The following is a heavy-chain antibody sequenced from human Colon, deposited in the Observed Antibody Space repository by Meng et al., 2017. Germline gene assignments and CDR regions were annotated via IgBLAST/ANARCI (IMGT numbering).Heavy chain of an antibody. CDR2: INHSGST. V-gene: IGHV4-34*01. CDR3: ARGKAYGSGSSPPYFDY. J-gene: IGHJ4*01. D-gene: IGHD3-10*01. CDR1: GGSFSGYY. Sequence: SETLSLTCAVYGGSFSGYYWRWIRQPPGKGLEWIGEINHSGSTNYNPSLKSRVTISVDTSKNQFSLKLSSVTAADTAVYYCARGKAYGSGSSPPYFDYWGHGTLVTVSS.